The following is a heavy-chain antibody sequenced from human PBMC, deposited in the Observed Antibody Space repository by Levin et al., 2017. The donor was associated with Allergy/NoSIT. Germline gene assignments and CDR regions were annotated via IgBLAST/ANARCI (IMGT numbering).Heavy chain of an antibody. CDR1: GGSISSSSYY. Sequence: PSETLSLTCTVSGGSISSSSYYWGWIRQPPGKGLEWIGSIYYSGSTYYNPSLKSRVTISVDTSKNQFSLKLSSVTAADTAVYYCARQVVPPSYMDVWGKGTTVTVSS. D-gene: IGHD2-2*01. CDR2: IYYSGST. J-gene: IGHJ6*03. CDR3: ARQVVPPSYMDV. V-gene: IGHV4-39*01.